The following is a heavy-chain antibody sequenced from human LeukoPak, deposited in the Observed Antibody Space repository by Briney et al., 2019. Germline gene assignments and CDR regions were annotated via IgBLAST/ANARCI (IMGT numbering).Heavy chain of an antibody. D-gene: IGHD5-24*01. Sequence: GASVKVSCKASGYTFTSYDINWVRQATGQGLEWMGWMNPNNGNTGYAQKFQGRVTLTRDMSTSTGYLELSSLRSEDTAVYYCARDNSVRDEAWWFNPWGQGTLVTVSS. V-gene: IGHV1-8*01. J-gene: IGHJ5*02. CDR2: MNPNNGNT. CDR3: ARDNSVRDEAWWFNP. CDR1: GYTFTSYD.